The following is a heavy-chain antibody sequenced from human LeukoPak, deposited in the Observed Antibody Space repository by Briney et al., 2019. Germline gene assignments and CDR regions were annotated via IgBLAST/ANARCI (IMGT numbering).Heavy chain of an antibody. CDR3: ARHNWFDP. V-gene: IGHV4-34*10. J-gene: IGHJ5*02. Sequence: PSETLSLTCAVYGGSFSGYYWSWIRQPPGKGLEWIGEIYQSGSTSYNPSLKSRITMSLDKSKNQFSLMLTSVTAADTAVYYCARHNWFDPWGQGTLVTVSS. CDR2: IYQSGST. CDR1: GGSFSGYY.